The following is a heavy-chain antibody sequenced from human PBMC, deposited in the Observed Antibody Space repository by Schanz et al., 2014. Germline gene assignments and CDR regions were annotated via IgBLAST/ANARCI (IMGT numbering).Heavy chain of an antibody. Sequence: QVQLVQSGAEVKKPGASVKVSCKASGYTLKDHAMHWVRQAPGQSLEWLGWINPANGNTHYSPRLNGRVSISSDTAPSTVYLHFSSLKSDDTAVYYCARDLIAAAESWFDPWGQGTLVTGSS. V-gene: IGHV1-3*01. J-gene: IGHJ5*02. CDR3: ARDLIAAAESWFDP. D-gene: IGHD6-13*01. CDR1: GYTLKDHA. CDR2: INPANGNT.